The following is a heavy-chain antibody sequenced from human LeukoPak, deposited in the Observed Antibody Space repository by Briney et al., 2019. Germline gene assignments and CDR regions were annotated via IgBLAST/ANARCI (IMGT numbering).Heavy chain of an antibody. CDR1: GYTFTDYF. CDR3: ARNYGHNSKYFDF. CDR2: IRPSSGDT. Sequence: ASVKVSCKASGYTFTDYFIHWVRQAPGQGLEWMGWIRPSSGDTHYAQRFQGRVTMTRDTSVSTAHMELSSLRSDDTAIYYCARNYGHNSKYFDFWGQGTLVTVSS. J-gene: IGHJ4*02. V-gene: IGHV1-2*02. D-gene: IGHD4-17*01.